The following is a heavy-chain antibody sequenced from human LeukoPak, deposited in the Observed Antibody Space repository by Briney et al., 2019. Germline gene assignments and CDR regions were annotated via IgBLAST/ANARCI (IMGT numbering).Heavy chain of an antibody. CDR1: GGSISSGDYY. Sequence: SETLSLTCTVSGGSISSGDYYWSWIRQPPGKGLVWIGYIYYSGSTYYNPSLKSRVTISVDTSKNQFSLKLSSVTAADTAVYYCAGGYGSGPKSGMDVWGQGTTVTVSS. J-gene: IGHJ6*02. V-gene: IGHV4-30-4*01. CDR3: AGGYGSGPKSGMDV. D-gene: IGHD3-10*01. CDR2: IYYSGST.